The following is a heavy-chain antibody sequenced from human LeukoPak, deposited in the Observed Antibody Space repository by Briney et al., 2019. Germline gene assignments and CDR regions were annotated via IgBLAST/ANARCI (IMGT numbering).Heavy chain of an antibody. CDR1: GFTFNSYW. V-gene: IGHV3-7*01. Sequence: GGSLRLSCAASGFTFNSYWMSWVRQAPGKGLEWVAYIKEDGSQKYYVDSVKGRFTISRDNAKNSLYLQMNSLRAEDTAVYYCARHRSGGSQDDAFDIWGQGTLVTVSS. D-gene: IGHD2-15*01. J-gene: IGHJ3*02. CDR2: IKEDGSQK. CDR3: ARHRSGGSQDDAFDI.